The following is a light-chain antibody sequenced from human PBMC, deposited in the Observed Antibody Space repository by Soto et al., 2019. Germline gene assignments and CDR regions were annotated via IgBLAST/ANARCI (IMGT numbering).Light chain of an antibody. Sequence: QSALTQPPSASGSPGQSVSISCTGTSSDIGGYNYVSWYQQHPGKAPKLLIYEVSKRPSGVPDRFFGFKSGNTASLTVSGLQVEDEADYFCSSYAGSNNFVIFGGGTKLTVL. CDR2: EVS. CDR3: SSYAGSNNFVI. V-gene: IGLV2-8*01. CDR1: SSDIGGYNY. J-gene: IGLJ2*01.